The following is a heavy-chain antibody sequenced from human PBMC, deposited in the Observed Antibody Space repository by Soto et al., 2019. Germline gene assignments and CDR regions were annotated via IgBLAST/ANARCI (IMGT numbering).Heavy chain of an antibody. V-gene: IGHV1-69*13. Sequence: GASVKVSCKASGGTFSSYAISWVRQAPGQGLEWMGGIIPIFGTANYAQKFQGRVTITADESTSTAYMELSSLRSEDTAVYYCARGYDYYYVMDVWGQGTTVTVSS. CDR1: GGTFSSYA. D-gene: IGHD2-2*01. CDR2: IIPIFGTA. CDR3: ARGYDYYYVMDV. J-gene: IGHJ6*02.